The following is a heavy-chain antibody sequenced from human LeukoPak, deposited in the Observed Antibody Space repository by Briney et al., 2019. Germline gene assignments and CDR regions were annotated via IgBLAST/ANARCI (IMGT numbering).Heavy chain of an antibody. D-gene: IGHD3-3*01. CDR1: GYTLTELS. V-gene: IGHV1-24*01. J-gene: IGHJ6*03. Sequence: ASVKVSCKVSGYTLTELSMHCVRQAPGKGLEWMGGFDPEDGETIYAQKFQGRVTMTEDTSTDTAYMELSSLRSEDTAVYYCATGRITIFGVVSYYMDVWGKGTTVTVSS. CDR2: FDPEDGET. CDR3: ATGRITIFGVVSYYMDV.